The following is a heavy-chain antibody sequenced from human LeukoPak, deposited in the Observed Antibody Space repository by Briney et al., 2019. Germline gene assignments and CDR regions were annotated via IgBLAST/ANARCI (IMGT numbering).Heavy chain of an antibody. D-gene: IGHD5-24*01. Sequence: PGGSLRLSCAASGFTFSDHWMAWVRQAPGKGLEWVANINEDGATKNYVDSVKGRFTISRDSAKNSLYLQMDSLRAEDTAVYFCARIRGDGSTFEYWGRGTLVTVSS. V-gene: IGHV3-7*01. CDR3: ARIRGDGSTFEY. CDR2: INEDGATK. CDR1: GFTFSDHW. J-gene: IGHJ4*02.